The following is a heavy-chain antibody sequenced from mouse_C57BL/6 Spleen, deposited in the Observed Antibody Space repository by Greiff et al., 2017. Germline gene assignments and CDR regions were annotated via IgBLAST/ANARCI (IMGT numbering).Heavy chain of an antibody. D-gene: IGHD4-1*01. Sequence: EVMLVASGGGLVKPGGSLKLSCAASGFTFSSYAMSWVRQTPEKRLEWVATISDGGSYTYYPDTVKGRFTISRDNAKNNLYLQMSQLKSEDTARYYCARGGTGTEYWGQGTLVTVSA. V-gene: IGHV5-4*03. CDR2: ISDGGSYT. CDR1: GFTFSSYA. J-gene: IGHJ3*01. CDR3: ARGGTGTEY.